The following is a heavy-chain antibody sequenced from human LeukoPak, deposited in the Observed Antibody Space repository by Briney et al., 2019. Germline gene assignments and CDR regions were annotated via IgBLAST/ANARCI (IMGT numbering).Heavy chain of an antibody. V-gene: IGHV3-30-3*01. CDR2: ISYDGSNK. Sequence: GGSLRLSCAASGFTFSSYAMHWVRQAPGKGLEWVAVISYDGSNKYYADSMKGRFTISRDNSKNTLYLQMNSLRAEDTAVYYCARDHLYYYDSSGYYYPAYWGQGTLVTVSS. CDR1: GFTFSSYA. CDR3: ARDHLYYYDSSGYYYPAY. D-gene: IGHD3-22*01. J-gene: IGHJ4*02.